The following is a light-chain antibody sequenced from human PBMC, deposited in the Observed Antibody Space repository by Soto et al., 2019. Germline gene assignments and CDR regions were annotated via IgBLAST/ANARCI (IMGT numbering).Light chain of an antibody. CDR2: EVN. Sequence: QSALTQPPSASGSPGQSVTISCTGTSSDVGGYNYVSWYQQHPGKAPKLMIYEVNKRPSGVPDRFSGSKSGNTASLTVSGLQAEDKAYYYCSSYAGSNNFGVFGTGTKVTVL. CDR1: SSDVGGYNY. J-gene: IGLJ1*01. CDR3: SSYAGSNNFGV. V-gene: IGLV2-8*01.